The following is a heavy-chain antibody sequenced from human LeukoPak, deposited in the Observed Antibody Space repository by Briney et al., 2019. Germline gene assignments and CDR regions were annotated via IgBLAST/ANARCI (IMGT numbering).Heavy chain of an antibody. CDR1: GGSISSYY. J-gene: IGHJ6*03. V-gene: IGHV4-4*07. CDR3: AREVGYCSSTSCYLDYYYMDV. Sequence: SETLSLTCTVSGGSISSYYRSWIRQPAGKGLEWIGRIYTSGSTNYNPSLKSRVTMSVDTSKNQFSLKLSSVTAADTAVYYCAREVGYCSSTSCYLDYYYMDVWGKGTTVTVSS. CDR2: IYTSGST. D-gene: IGHD2-2*01.